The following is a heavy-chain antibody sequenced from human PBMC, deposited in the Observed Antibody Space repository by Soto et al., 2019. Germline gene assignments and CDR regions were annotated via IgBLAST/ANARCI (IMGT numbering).Heavy chain of an antibody. D-gene: IGHD3-3*01. CDR1: GGSISSGDYY. J-gene: IGHJ4*02. Sequence: PSETRSRTWTVSGGSISSGDYYWMWIRQPPGKVLEWIGYSYYSGSTYYNPSLKSRVTISVDTSKNRLSLKLSSVTAADTAVYCCARGFFGVVIIPYFDYWGQGTLVTVSS. CDR3: ARGFFGVVIIPYFDY. V-gene: IGHV4-30-4*01. CDR2: SYYSGST.